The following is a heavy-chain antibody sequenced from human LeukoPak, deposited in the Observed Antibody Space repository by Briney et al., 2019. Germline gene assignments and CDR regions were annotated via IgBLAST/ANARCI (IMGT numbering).Heavy chain of an antibody. Sequence: PGGSLRLSCAASGFTFSTYVMHWVRQAPGKGLEWVALISYDGNNKYYVDSVKGRFTISRDNSKNTMYLQMNSLRAEDTAVYYCANLGYCTGGSCPDLDYWGQGTLVTVSS. J-gene: IGHJ4*02. D-gene: IGHD2-15*01. V-gene: IGHV3-30*18. CDR3: ANLGYCTGGSCPDLDY. CDR2: ISYDGNNK. CDR1: GFTFSTYV.